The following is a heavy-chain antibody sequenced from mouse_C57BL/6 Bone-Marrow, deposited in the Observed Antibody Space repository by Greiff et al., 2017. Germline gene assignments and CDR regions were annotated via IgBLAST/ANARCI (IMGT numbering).Heavy chain of an antibody. Sequence: EVKLVESGGGLVQPGGSLSLSCAASRFTFTDYYMSWVRQPPGKALEWLGFIRNKANGYTTEYSASVKGRFTISRDNSQSILYLQMNALRAEDSATYYCARFTNWDFDYWGQGTTLTVSS. D-gene: IGHD4-1*01. CDR3: ARFTNWDFDY. J-gene: IGHJ2*01. CDR2: IRNKANGYTT. V-gene: IGHV7-3*01. CDR1: RFTFTDYY.